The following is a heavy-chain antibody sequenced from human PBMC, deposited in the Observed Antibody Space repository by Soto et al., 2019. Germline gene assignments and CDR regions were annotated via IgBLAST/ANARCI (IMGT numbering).Heavy chain of an antibody. CDR2: IYHSGST. J-gene: IGHJ4*02. CDR1: GGSISSGGYS. D-gene: IGHD2-2*03. V-gene: IGHV4-30-2*01. Sequence: SETLSLTCAVSGGSISSGGYSWSWIRQPPGKGLEWIGYIYHSGSTYYNPSLKSRVTISVDRSKNQFSLKLSSVTAADTAVYYCARASGYCISTSCYGPDYSGQATLVTVFS. CDR3: ARASGYCISTSCYGPDY.